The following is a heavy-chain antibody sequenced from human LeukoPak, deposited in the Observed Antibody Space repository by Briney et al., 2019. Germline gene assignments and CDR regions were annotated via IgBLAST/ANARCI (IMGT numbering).Heavy chain of an antibody. J-gene: IGHJ4*02. D-gene: IGHD2-2*01. CDR3: AKGLIVVVPAAIYFDY. V-gene: IGHV3-23*01. Sequence: PGGSLRLSCAASGFTFSSYAMSWVRQAPGKGLEWVSAISGSGGGTYYADSVKGRFTISRDNSKNTLYLQMNSLRAEDTAVYYCAKGLIVVVPAAIYFDYWGQGTLVTVSP. CDR1: GFTFSSYA. CDR2: ISGSGGGT.